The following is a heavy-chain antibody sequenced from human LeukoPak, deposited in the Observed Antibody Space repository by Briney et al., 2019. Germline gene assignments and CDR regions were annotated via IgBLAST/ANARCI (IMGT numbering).Heavy chain of an antibody. D-gene: IGHD6-13*01. J-gene: IGHJ6*02. CDR2: IYSGGST. Sequence: GGSLRLSCAASGFTVSSNYMSWVRQAPGKGLEWVSVIYSGGSTYYADSVKGRLTISRDNSKNTLYLQMNSLRAEDTAVYYCARDNSSRTGMDVWGQGTTVTVSS. V-gene: IGHV3-53*01. CDR3: ARDNSSRTGMDV. CDR1: GFTVSSNY.